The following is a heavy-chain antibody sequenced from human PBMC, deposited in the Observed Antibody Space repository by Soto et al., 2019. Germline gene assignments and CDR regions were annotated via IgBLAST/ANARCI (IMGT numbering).Heavy chain of an antibody. D-gene: IGHD2-15*01. Sequence: QVQLAQSGAEVRKPGSSVKVSCRASGGSFSDFAFSWVRQAPGQGLEWMGGIIPMFAATKYAQRFQDRVTIPADASTMTVYLALGSLTSDDSAVYYCARGGIVAVPAALSSYDDYTNYRFDSWGQGTLVSVSS. V-gene: IGHV1-69*01. J-gene: IGHJ4*02. CDR2: IIPMFAAT. CDR1: GGSFSDFA. CDR3: ARGGIVAVPAALSSYDDYTNYRFDS.